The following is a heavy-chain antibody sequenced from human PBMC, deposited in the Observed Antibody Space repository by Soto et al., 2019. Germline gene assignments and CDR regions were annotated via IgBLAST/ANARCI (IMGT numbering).Heavy chain of an antibody. D-gene: IGHD3-3*01. CDR1: GGSFKSGSYS. V-gene: IGHV4-61*01. Sequence: PSETLSLTCTVSGGSFKSGSYSWSWIRQPPGKGLEWIGYVYHTGRTSYNPSLKSRVSISMDTSKNQFSLNPDSVTAADTAVYYCARAYDFWSGSRTQNYGMDVWGQGTTVTVSS. CDR2: VYHTGRT. CDR3: ARAYDFWSGSRTQNYGMDV. J-gene: IGHJ6*02.